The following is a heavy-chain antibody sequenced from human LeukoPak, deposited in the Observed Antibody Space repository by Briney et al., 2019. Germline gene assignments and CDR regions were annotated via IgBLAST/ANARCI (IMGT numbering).Heavy chain of an antibody. Sequence: GASLKTCCKCSGSSFTSYWNGWGLQLPAKSLEWRGSIYPGDSDTRYSPSFQGQVTISADTSISTAYLQWSSLKASDTAMYYCARRVKGAHIDYWGQGTLVTVSS. CDR1: GSSFTSYW. V-gene: IGHV5-51*01. CDR3: ARRVKGAHIDY. J-gene: IGHJ4*02. D-gene: IGHD3-16*01. CDR2: IYPGDSDT.